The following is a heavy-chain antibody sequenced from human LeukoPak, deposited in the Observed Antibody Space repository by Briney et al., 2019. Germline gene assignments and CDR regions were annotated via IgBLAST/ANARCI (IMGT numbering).Heavy chain of an antibody. D-gene: IGHD2-2*01. CDR2: INAGNGNT. Sequence: ASVTVSCKASGYTFTSYAMHWVRQAPGQRLEWMGWINAGNGNTKYSQKFQGRVTITRDTSASTAYMELRSLRSEDTAVYYCARSIVVVPAALDYWGQGTLVTVSS. J-gene: IGHJ4*02. V-gene: IGHV1-3*01. CDR3: ARSIVVVPAALDY. CDR1: GYTFTSYA.